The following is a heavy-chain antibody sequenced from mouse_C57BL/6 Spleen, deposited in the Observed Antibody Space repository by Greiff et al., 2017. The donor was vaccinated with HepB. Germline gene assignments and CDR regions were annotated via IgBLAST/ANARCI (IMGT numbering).Heavy chain of an antibody. CDR2: INPSTGGT. J-gene: IGHJ4*01. V-gene: IGHV1-42*01. D-gene: IGHD3-3*01. Sequence: VQLQQSGPELVKPGASVKISCKASGYSFTGYYMNWVKQSPEKSLEWIGEINPSTGGTTYNQKFKAKATLTVDKSSSTAYMQLKSLTSEDSAVYYCARVKGGTGYAMDYWGQGTSVTVSS. CDR3: ARVKGGTGYAMDY. CDR1: GYSFTGYY.